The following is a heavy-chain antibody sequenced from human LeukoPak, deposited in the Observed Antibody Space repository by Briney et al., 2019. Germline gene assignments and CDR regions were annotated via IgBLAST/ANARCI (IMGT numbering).Heavy chain of an antibody. J-gene: IGHJ5*02. CDR1: GGSFSGYY. Sequence: SETLSLTCAVYGGSFSGYYWSWIRQPPGKGLEWIGEINHSGSTNYSPSLKSRVTISVDTSKNQFSLKLSSVTAADTAVYYCARGSRYCSSTSCYNWFDPWGQGTLVTVSS. V-gene: IGHV4-34*01. CDR2: INHSGST. CDR3: ARGSRYCSSTSCYNWFDP. D-gene: IGHD2-2*01.